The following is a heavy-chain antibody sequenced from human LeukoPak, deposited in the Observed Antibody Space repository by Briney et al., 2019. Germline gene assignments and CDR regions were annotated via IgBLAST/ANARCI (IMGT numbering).Heavy chain of an antibody. J-gene: IGHJ4*02. D-gene: IGHD1-26*01. Sequence: GGSLRLSCAASGFTFSSYGMHWVRQAPGKGLEWVAVISYDGSNKYYVDSVKGRFTISRDNAKNTLYLQMNSLRAEDTAVYYCARIVGATIDDYWGQGTLVTVSS. CDR2: ISYDGSNK. V-gene: IGHV3-30*03. CDR3: ARIVGATIDDY. CDR1: GFTFSSYG.